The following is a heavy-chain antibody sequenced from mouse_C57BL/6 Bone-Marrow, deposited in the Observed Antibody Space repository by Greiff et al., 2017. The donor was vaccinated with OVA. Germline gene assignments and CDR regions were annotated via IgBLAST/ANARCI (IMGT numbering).Heavy chain of an antibody. CDR3: TTITTVVATEAMDY. D-gene: IGHD1-1*01. V-gene: IGHV14-4*01. CDR2: IDPENGDT. CDR1: GFNIKDDY. Sequence: EVKLLESGAELVRPGASVKLSCTASGFNIKDDYMHWVKQRPEQGLEWIGWIDPENGDTEYASKFQGKATITADTSSNTAYLQLSSLTSEDTAVYYCTTITTVVATEAMDYWGQGTSVTVSS. J-gene: IGHJ4*01.